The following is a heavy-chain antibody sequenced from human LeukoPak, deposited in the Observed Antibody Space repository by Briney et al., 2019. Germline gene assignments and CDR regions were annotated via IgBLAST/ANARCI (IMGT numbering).Heavy chain of an antibody. Sequence: PSETLSLTCAVYGGSFSGYYWSWIRQPPGKGLEWIGEINHSGSTNYNPSLKSRVTISVDTSKNQFSLKLSSVTAADTAVYYCARVHLPYYYHYMDVWGKGTTVTVSS. J-gene: IGHJ6*03. CDR3: ARVHLPYYYHYMDV. CDR2: INHSGST. V-gene: IGHV4-34*01. CDR1: GGSFSGYY.